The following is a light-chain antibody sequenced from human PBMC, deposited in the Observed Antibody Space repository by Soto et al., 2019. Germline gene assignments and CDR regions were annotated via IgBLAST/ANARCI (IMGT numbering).Light chain of an antibody. J-gene: IGLJ1*01. Sequence: SYELTQPPSVSVSPGQTASITCGGDNIGTKSVHWYQQRPGQAPVLVVYDDKKRPSGIPERFSGFNSGNTATLTISRVETGDEADYYCQVCERFSDHNFVFGDGTKVT. CDR1: NIGTKS. CDR3: QVCERFSDHNFV. V-gene: IGLV3-21*02. CDR2: DDK.